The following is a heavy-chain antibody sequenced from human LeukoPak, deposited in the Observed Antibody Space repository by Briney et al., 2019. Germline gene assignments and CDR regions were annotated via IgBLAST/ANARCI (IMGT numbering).Heavy chain of an antibody. CDR3: TRAENGPSGYDPYYFDY. CDR1: GGAIRSTRW. Sequence: SGTLSLTCVVSGGAIRSTRWWTWVRQSPEKGLEWIGEIYHTGTTIYNPSLQSRVSMSVDMSKNQFSLKLTSVTAADTAVYCCTRAENGPSGYDPYYFDYWGRGTHVTVSS. J-gene: IGHJ4*02. CDR2: IYHTGTT. D-gene: IGHD5-12*01. V-gene: IGHV4/OR15-8*03.